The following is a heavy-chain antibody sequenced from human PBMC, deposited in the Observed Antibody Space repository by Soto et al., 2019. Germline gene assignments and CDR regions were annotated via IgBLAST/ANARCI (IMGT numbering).Heavy chain of an antibody. J-gene: IGHJ4*02. CDR2: INAGNGNT. CDR3: ARMYYGSGNYYTYPFDY. Sequence: ASVKVSCEASGYTFTTYAIHWVRQAPGQRLEWMGWINAGNGNTKYSQKFQGRVTITRDTSASTAYMELSSLRSEDTAVYYCARMYYGSGNYYTYPFDYWGQGTLVTSPQ. V-gene: IGHV1-3*01. CDR1: GYTFTTYA. D-gene: IGHD3-10*01.